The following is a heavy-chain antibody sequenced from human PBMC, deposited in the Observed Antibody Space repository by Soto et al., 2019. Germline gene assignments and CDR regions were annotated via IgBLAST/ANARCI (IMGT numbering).Heavy chain of an antibody. CDR3: ARGGHVVVVTAAVDF. CDR2: VNPSGGHT. Sequence: QVQLVQSGAEVKKPGASVKVSCKASGDTFTDYYIHWVRQAPGQGLEWMGTVNPSGGHTTYAQHFLGRMTMTRDTYTSTLYMELTSLTSEDTAVYYCARGGHVVVVTAAVDFWGQGTLVTVSS. D-gene: IGHD2-21*02. V-gene: IGHV1-46*01. CDR1: GDTFTDYY. J-gene: IGHJ4*02.